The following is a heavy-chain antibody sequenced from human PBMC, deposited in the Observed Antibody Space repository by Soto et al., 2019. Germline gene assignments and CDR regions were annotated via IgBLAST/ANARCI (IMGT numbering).Heavy chain of an antibody. J-gene: IGHJ6*03. CDR1: GFTFSDYY. V-gene: IGHV3-11*01. CDR2: ISSSGSTI. Sequence: GGSLRLSCAASGFTFSDYYMSWIRQAPGKGLEWVSYISSSGSTIYYADSVKGRFTISRDNAKNSLYLQMNSLRAEDTAVYYCARVNEDIVVVVAATHFYYYYMDVWGKGTTVTVSS. CDR3: ARVNEDIVVVVAATHFYYYYMDV. D-gene: IGHD2-15*01.